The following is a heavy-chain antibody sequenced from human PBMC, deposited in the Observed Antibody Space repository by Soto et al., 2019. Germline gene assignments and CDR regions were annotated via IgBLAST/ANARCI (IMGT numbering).Heavy chain of an antibody. J-gene: IGHJ4*02. CDR2: VSHDGRNT. Sequence: VQLVESGGGVVQPGRSLRLSCAASGFTFSDYAMHWVRQAPGKGLEWVAVVSHDGRNTHYGDSVKGRFTISRDSSKNTGSLEMTSLRAEDTAVYYCAKGGRQWLVTSDFNYWGQGALVTVSS. CDR1: GFTFSDYA. CDR3: AKGGRQWLVTSDFNY. D-gene: IGHD6-19*01. V-gene: IGHV3-30*18.